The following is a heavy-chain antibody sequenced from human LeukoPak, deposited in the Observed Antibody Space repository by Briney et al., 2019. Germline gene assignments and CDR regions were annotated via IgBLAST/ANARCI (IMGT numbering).Heavy chain of an antibody. CDR2: ISGSGGST. CDR1: GFTFSSYA. J-gene: IGHJ4*02. D-gene: IGHD1-26*01. CDR3: AKDLGLSVGSTPFDY. Sequence: SGGSLRLSCAASGFTFSSYAMSWVRQAPGKGLEWVSAISGSGGSTYYADSVKGRFTISRDNFQNTLSLQMNSLRADDTAVYYCAKDLGLSVGSTPFDYWGQGTLVTVSS. V-gene: IGHV3-23*01.